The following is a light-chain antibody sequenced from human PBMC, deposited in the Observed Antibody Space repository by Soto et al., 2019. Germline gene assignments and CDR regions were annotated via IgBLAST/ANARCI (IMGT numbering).Light chain of an antibody. Sequence: QSVLTQPPSVSGSPGQSVTISCTGASSDVGGYNYVSRYQQHPGKAPKLMIYEVSKRPSGVPDRFSGSKSGNTASLTVSGLQAEDEADYFCSSYAGNGYVLGTGTKVTVL. CDR2: EVS. CDR1: SSDVGGYNY. J-gene: IGLJ1*01. CDR3: SSYAGNGYV. V-gene: IGLV2-8*01.